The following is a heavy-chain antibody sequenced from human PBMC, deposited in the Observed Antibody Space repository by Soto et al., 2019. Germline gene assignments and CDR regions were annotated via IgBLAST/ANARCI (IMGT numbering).Heavy chain of an antibody. D-gene: IGHD6-19*01. CDR2: VSFDGSNK. CDR1: GFTFNYYP. J-gene: IGHJ6*02. CDR3: ARLPGPLVAVLYIYPLDGREAMSDVDV. V-gene: IGHV3-30-3*01. Sequence: QMQLVESGGGVVQPGGSLRISCEASGFTFNYYPMPWVRQAPGKGLEWVAVVSFDGSNKYYADSVKGRFTISKDNSKNTLYLQMNSLRREDTAVYYCARLPGPLVAVLYIYPLDGREAMSDVDVWGQGTTVTVSS.